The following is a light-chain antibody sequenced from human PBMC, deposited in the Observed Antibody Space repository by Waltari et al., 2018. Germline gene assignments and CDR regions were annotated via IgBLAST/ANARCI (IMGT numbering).Light chain of an antibody. CDR3: QHYVRLPAT. CDR1: QSVSRT. Sequence: EIVLTQSPDTLPLSPGDRATLSCRASQSVSRTLAWYQQKPGQAPRLLIYGASTRATGIPDRFSGGGSGPDFSLTISRLEPEDFAVYYCQHYVRLPATFGQGTKVEIK. V-gene: IGKV3-20*01. CDR2: GAS. J-gene: IGKJ1*01.